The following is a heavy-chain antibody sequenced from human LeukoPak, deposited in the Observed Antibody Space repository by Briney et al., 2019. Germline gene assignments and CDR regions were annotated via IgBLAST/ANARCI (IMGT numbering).Heavy chain of an antibody. Sequence: SETLSLTCTVSGGSISSYYWSWIRQPPGKGLEWIGYIYYSGSTNYNPSLKSRVTISVDTSKNQFSLNLKSVTAADTAAYYCARGKGYFDYWGQGTLVTVSS. CDR3: ARGKGYFDY. J-gene: IGHJ4*02. CDR1: GGSISSYY. V-gene: IGHV4-59*01. CDR2: IYYSGST.